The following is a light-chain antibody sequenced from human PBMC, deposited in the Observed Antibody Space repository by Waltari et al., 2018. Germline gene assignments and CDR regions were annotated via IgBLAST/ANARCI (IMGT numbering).Light chain of an antibody. CDR1: QSVGRA. CDR2: DAS. Sequence: DIVLTQSPGPLSLSPGERATLACRASQSVGRALAWYQQKPGQAPRLVIYDASSRATGIPDRFSGSGSGTDFSLTIRRLEPEDFAVYYCQKYVSLPATFGQGTKVEIK. V-gene: IGKV3-20*01. J-gene: IGKJ1*01. CDR3: QKYVSLPAT.